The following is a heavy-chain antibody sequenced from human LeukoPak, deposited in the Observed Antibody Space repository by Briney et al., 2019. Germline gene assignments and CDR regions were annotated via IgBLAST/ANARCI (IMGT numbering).Heavy chain of an antibody. V-gene: IGHV3-23*01. CDR2: ISGSGITT. CDR3: AKAGGESHYYYMDV. CDR1: GFTFSSYA. J-gene: IGHJ6*03. Sequence: GGSLRLSCAASGFTFSSYAMSWVRQAPGKGLEWVSTISGSGITTYHADSVKGRFTISRDNSKNTLYLQMNSLRAEDTAVYYCAKAGGESHYYYMDVWGKGTTVTVSS. D-gene: IGHD2-8*02.